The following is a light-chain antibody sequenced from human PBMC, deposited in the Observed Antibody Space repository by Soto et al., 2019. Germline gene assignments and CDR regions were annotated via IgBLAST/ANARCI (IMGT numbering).Light chain of an antibody. V-gene: IGKV3-11*01. CDR3: QQRSNWPKT. CDR2: DAS. CDR1: QSVSSY. J-gene: IGKJ2*01. Sequence: EIVLTQSPATQSLSPGERATLSCRASQSVSSYLAWYQQKPGQAPRLLIYDASNRATGIPARFSGSGSGTDFTLTISSLEPEDFAVYYCQQRSNWPKTVGQGTKLEIK.